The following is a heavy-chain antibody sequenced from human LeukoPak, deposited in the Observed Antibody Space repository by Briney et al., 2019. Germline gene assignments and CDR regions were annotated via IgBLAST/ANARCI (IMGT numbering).Heavy chain of an antibody. CDR2: ISSSSSYI. D-gene: IGHD3-22*01. CDR1: GFTFSSYS. J-gene: IGHJ4*02. Sequence: GSLRRSCAASGFTFSSYSMNRVRQAPGKGLEWVSSISSSSSYIYYADSVKGRFTISRDNAKNSLYLQMNSLRAEDTAVYYCARYYYDSSGYYFDYWGQGTLVTVSS. V-gene: IGHV3-21*01. CDR3: ARYYYDSSGYYFDY.